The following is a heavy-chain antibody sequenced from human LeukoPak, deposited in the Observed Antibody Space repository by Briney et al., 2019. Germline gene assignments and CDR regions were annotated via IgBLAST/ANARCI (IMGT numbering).Heavy chain of an antibody. CDR1: GGSFSGYY. V-gene: IGHV4-34*01. D-gene: IGHD6-13*01. CDR3: ARSGSSWYQRNWFDP. CDR2: INHSGST. Sequence: PSETLSLTCAVYGGSFSGYYWSWIRQPPGKGLEWIGEINHSGSTNYNPSLKSRVTISADTSKNQFSLKLSSVTAADTAVYYCARSGSSWYQRNWFDPWGQGTLVTVSS. J-gene: IGHJ5*02.